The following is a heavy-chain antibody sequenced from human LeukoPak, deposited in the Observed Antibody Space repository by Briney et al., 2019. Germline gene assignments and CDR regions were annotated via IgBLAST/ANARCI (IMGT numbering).Heavy chain of an antibody. Sequence: PGGSLRLSCAASGFTFSSYGMHWVRQAPGKGLEWVAVISYDGSNKYYADSVKGRFTISRDNSKNTLYLQMNSLRAEDTAVYYCAKDGGYSYGYYSDYWGQGTLVTVSS. CDR3: AKDGGYSYGYYSDY. J-gene: IGHJ4*02. CDR2: ISYDGSNK. D-gene: IGHD5-18*01. V-gene: IGHV3-30*18. CDR1: GFTFSSYG.